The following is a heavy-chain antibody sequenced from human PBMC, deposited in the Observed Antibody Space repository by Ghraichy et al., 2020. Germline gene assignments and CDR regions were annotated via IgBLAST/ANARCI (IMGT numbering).Heavy chain of an antibody. CDR2: ISAYNGNT. CDR1: GYTFTSYG. CDR3: ARVPEATVTTDRYYYYGMDV. V-gene: IGHV1-18*01. D-gene: IGHD4-17*01. Sequence: ASVKVSCKASGYTFTSYGISWVRQAPGQGLEWMGWISAYNGNTNYAQELQGRVTMTTDTSTSTAYMELRSLRSDDTAVYYCARVPEATVTTDRYYYYGMDVWGQGTTVTVSS. J-gene: IGHJ6*02.